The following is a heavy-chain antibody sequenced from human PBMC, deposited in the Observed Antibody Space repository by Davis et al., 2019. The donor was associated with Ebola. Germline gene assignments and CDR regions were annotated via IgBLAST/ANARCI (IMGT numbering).Heavy chain of an antibody. CDR1: GFTFSSYW. Sequence: HTGGSLRLSCAASGFTFSSYWMHWVRHAPGKGLVWVSRINSDGSSTSYADSVKGRFTISRDNAKNTLYLQMNSLRAEDTAVYYCAKSGLSFGVVKYHYGMDVWGKGTTVTVSS. CDR2: INSDGSST. D-gene: IGHD3-3*01. V-gene: IGHV3-74*01. J-gene: IGHJ6*04. CDR3: AKSGLSFGVVKYHYGMDV.